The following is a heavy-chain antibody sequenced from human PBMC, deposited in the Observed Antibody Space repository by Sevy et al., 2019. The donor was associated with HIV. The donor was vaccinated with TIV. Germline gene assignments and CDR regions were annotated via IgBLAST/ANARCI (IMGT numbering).Heavy chain of an antibody. Sequence: SETLSLTCAVYGGSFSYYSWSWIRQPPGKGLEWIGEINHSGSTNYNPSLKSRVTISVDTSKNQFSLKLSSVTAADTAVYYCARWRGTRITMIVVVVTGYFDYWGQGTLVTVSS. CDR1: GGSFSYYS. V-gene: IGHV4-34*01. CDR2: INHSGST. CDR3: ARWRGTRITMIVVVVTGYFDY. D-gene: IGHD3-22*01. J-gene: IGHJ4*02.